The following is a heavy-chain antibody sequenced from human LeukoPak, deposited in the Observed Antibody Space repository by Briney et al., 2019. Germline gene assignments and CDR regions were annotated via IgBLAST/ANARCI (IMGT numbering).Heavy chain of an antibody. CDR3: AKGDYDILTGYPPYNWFDP. CDR2: IRSDGNKK. CDR1: GFPFITYG. J-gene: IGHJ5*02. D-gene: IGHD3-9*01. V-gene: IGHV3-30*02. Sequence: GGSLGLSCTTSGFPFITYGMHWVRQAPGKGLEWVAFIRSDGNKKYYANSVKGRFTISRDNSKNTVYLQMNTLRVEDTAIYYCAKGDYDILTGYPPYNWFDPWGQGTLVTVSS.